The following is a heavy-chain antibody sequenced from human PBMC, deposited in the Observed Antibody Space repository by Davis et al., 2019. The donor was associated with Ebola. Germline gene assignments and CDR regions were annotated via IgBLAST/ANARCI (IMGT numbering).Heavy chain of an antibody. Sequence: GESLKISCAASGFTFSDYYMNWIRQAPGKGLECISYISSSGSSIYYADSVKGRFTISRDNSQNTVFLQMNSLRAEDTAVYYCAKPLLTLVINLYFHHWGQGTQVTVSS. D-gene: IGHD4/OR15-4a*01. J-gene: IGHJ1*01. CDR3: AKPLLTLVINLYFHH. V-gene: IGHV3-11*01. CDR2: ISSSGSSI. CDR1: GFTFSDYY.